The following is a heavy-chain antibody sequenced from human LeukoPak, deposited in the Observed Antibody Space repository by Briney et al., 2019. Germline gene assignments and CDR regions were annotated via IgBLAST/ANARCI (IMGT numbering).Heavy chain of an antibody. CDR2: IKEDGSVR. CDR3: ARIGYSSSSFDY. J-gene: IGHJ4*02. CDR1: GFTFSSYA. Sequence: SGGSLRLSCAASGFTFSSYAMHWVRQAPGKGLDWVANIKEDGSVRYYADSVKGRFTISRDNPKNSLYLQMNSLSAEDTAVYYCARIGYSSSSFDYWGQGTLVTVSS. V-gene: IGHV3-7*01. D-gene: IGHD6-6*01.